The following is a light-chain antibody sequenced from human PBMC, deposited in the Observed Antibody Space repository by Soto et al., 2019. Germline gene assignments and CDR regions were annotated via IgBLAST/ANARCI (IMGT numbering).Light chain of an antibody. CDR1: ESVSNN. J-gene: IGKJ4*01. V-gene: IGKV3-15*01. CDR2: FAS. CDR3: QQYNKWPLT. Sequence: EIVMTQSPATLSVSPGERATLSCRASESVSNNLAWYQQKPGQAPRLLIYFASTRATGIPARFSGSGSGTELTLTISSLQSEDFAVDYCQQYNKWPLTFGGGTKVETK.